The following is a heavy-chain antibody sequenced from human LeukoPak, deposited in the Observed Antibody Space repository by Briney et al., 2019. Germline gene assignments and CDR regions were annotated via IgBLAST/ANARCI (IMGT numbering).Heavy chain of an antibody. Sequence: GSLRLSCAASGFXFSSYGIHWVRQAPGKGLEWVAVISYDGSTIYYADSVKGRFTISRDNSKDTLYLQINSLRADDTAVYYCAKGVGSTGSYFDYWGQGTLVTVSS. J-gene: IGHJ4*02. D-gene: IGHD1-26*01. CDR1: GFXFSSYG. CDR2: ISYDGSTI. CDR3: AKGVGSTGSYFDY. V-gene: IGHV3-30*18.